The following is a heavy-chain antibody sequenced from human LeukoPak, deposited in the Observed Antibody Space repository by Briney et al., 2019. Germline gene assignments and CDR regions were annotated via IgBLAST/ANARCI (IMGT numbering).Heavy chain of an antibody. D-gene: IGHD3-22*01. CDR2: INPNSGGT. Sequence: ASVKVSCKASGYTFTGYYMHWVRQAPGQGLEWMGWINPNSGGTNYAQKFQGRVTMNRDTSISTAYMELSRLRSDDTAVYYCARDPLYYYDSSGYVDWGQGTLVTVSS. J-gene: IGHJ4*02. CDR3: ARDPLYYYDSSGYVD. CDR1: GYTFTGYY. V-gene: IGHV1-2*02.